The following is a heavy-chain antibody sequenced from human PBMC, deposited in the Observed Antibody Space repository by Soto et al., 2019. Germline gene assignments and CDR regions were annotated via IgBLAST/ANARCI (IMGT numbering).Heavy chain of an antibody. CDR1: GYSISAYY. Sequence: QVQLVQSGTEVKKPGASVKVSCQASGYSISAYYIHWVRQAPGQGLECMGWIDPKNGGTGSAQKFQDRLTMTRDTSISTVYMDLSGLTSDDTALYYCGRDDYGIFPYWGQGSLVTVSS. V-gene: IGHV1-2*02. D-gene: IGHD3-10*01. CDR2: IDPKNGGT. CDR3: GRDDYGIFPY. J-gene: IGHJ4*02.